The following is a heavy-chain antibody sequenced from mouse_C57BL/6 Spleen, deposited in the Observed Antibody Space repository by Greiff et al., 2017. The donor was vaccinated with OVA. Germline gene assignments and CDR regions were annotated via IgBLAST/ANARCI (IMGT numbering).Heavy chain of an antibody. Sequence: VKVVESGPGLVQPSQSLSITCTVSGFSLTSYGVHWVRQSPGKGLEWLGVIWSGGSTDYNAAFISRLSISKDNSKSQVFFKMNSLQADHTAIYYGARPYYYGSSYGFAYWGQGTLVTVSA. CDR1: GFSLTSYG. CDR3: ARPYYYGSSYGFAY. V-gene: IGHV2-2*01. CDR2: IWSGGST. J-gene: IGHJ3*01. D-gene: IGHD1-1*01.